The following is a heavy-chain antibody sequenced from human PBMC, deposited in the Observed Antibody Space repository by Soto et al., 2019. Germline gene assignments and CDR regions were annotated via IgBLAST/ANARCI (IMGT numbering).Heavy chain of an antibody. D-gene: IGHD3-10*01. CDR2: IYYSGST. CDR3: ARETMVRGVLP. J-gene: IGHJ5*02. CDR1: GGSISSYY. Sequence: QVQLQESGPGLVKPSETLSLTCTVSGGSISSYYWSWIRQPPGKGLEWIGYIYYSGSTNYNPSLKSRVTISVDTSKNQFSLKLSSVTAADTAVYYCARETMVRGVLPWGQGTLVTVSS. V-gene: IGHV4-59*01.